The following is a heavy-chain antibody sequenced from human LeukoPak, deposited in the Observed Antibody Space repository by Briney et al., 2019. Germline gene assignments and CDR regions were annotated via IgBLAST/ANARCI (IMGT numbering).Heavy chain of an antibody. J-gene: IGHJ4*02. CDR1: GYTFTSYV. CDR2: ISAYNGNT. D-gene: IGHD2-2*01. CDR3: ARDAAPGVVPAAYFDY. Sequence: GASVKVSCKASGYTFTSYVSWVRQAPGQGLEWMGWISAYNGNTNYAQKLQGRVTMTTDASTSTAYMELRSLRSDDTAVYYRARDAAPGVVPAAYFDYWGQGTLVTVSS. V-gene: IGHV1-18*01.